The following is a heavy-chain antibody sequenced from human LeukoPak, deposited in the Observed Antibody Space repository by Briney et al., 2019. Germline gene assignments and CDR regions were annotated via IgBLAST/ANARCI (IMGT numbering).Heavy chain of an antibody. CDR3: ARLYAAGFGYLDL. D-gene: IGHD3-22*01. V-gene: IGHV4-59*01. CDR1: GGSISNCY. CDR2: ISYSGST. Sequence: PSETLSLTCTVSGGSISNCYWSWIWQPPGKGLEWIGYISYSGSTNFNPSLRSRVTMSVDTSKNQFSLKLTSVTAADTAVFYCARLYAAGFGYLDLWGGGTRVTVS. J-gene: IGHJ2*01.